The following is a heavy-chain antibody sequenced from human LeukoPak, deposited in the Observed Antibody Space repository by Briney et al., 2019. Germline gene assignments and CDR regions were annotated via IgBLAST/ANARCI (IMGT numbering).Heavy chain of an antibody. CDR1: GGSITDYY. J-gene: IGHJ4*02. Sequence: SETLSLTCTVSGGSITDYYWGWIRQPPGKGLEWIGYDYYSGSSNYNPSLKSRVTISVDTSKNQFSLKLTSVTAADTAVYYCATRLPRPSGGEEDYWGQGTLVTVSS. D-gene: IGHD2-15*01. CDR2: DYYSGSS. CDR3: ATRLPRPSGGEEDY. V-gene: IGHV4-59*08.